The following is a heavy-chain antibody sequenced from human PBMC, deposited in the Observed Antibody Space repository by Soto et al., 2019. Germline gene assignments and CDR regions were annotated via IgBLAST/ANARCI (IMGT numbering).Heavy chain of an antibody. D-gene: IGHD3-16*01. CDR2: IGGSGVST. Sequence: EVQLLESGGGLVQPGGSLRLSCAASGFTFSNSAMTWVRQVPGKGLEWVASIGGSGVSTYYADPVKGRFTISRDNSKNTLYLQMNSLRAEDTAVYYCAEHWARFEYWGQEILVTVSS. V-gene: IGHV3-23*01. J-gene: IGHJ4*02. CDR1: GFTFSNSA. CDR3: AEHWARFEY.